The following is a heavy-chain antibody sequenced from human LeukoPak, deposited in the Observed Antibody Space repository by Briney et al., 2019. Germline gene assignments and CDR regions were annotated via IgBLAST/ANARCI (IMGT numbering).Heavy chain of an antibody. CDR1: GGSISSSNW. Sequence: SETLSLTCAVSGGSISSSNWWSWVRQPPGKGLEWIGEIYHSGSTNYNPSLKSRVTISVDTSKNQFSLKLSSVTAADTAVYYCARTYSYGSRAFSHWGQGTLVTVSS. CDR3: ARTYSYGSRAFSH. D-gene: IGHD5-18*01. J-gene: IGHJ4*02. V-gene: IGHV4-4*02. CDR2: IYHSGST.